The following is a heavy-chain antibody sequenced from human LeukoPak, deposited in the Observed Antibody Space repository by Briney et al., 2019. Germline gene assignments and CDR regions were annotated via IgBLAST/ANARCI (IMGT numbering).Heavy chain of an antibody. CDR1: GFTFSTFG. J-gene: IGHJ4*02. Sequence: GGSLRLSCAASGFTFSTFGMRWVRQAPGKGLEWVSTIPASGGNTYYADSVRGRFTISRDNSKNAPYLQINSLTAEDTAIYYCVRYLSGWYYFDWWGQGTLVTVSS. D-gene: IGHD6-19*01. CDR2: IPASGGNT. V-gene: IGHV3-23*01. CDR3: VRYLSGWYYFDW.